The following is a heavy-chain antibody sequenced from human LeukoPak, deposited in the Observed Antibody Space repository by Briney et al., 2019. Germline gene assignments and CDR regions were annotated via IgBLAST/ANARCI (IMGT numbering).Heavy chain of an antibody. J-gene: IGHJ4*02. CDR3: ARDVLLVVGYSSGWYFDY. CDR2: ISAYNGNT. V-gene: IGHV1-18*01. Sequence: ASVKVSCKASGCTFTSYGISWVRQAPGQGLEWMGWISAYNGNTNYPQKLQGRVTMTTDTSTSTAYMELRSLRSDDTAVYYCARDVLLVVGYSSGWYFDYWGQGTLVTVSS. CDR1: GCTFTSYG. D-gene: IGHD6-19*01.